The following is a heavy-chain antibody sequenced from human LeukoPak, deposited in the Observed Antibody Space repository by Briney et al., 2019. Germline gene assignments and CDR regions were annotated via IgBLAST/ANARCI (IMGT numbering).Heavy chain of an antibody. J-gene: IGHJ6*03. D-gene: IGHD4-17*01. CDR2: IIPIFGTA. Sequence: GASVKVSCKASGGTFSSYAISWVRQAPGQGLEWMGRIIPIFGTANYAQKFQGRVTITADKSTSTAYMELSSLRSEDTAVYYCARGSTTVTPYYYYYMDVWGKGTTATVSS. CDR1: GGTFSSYA. V-gene: IGHV1-69*06. CDR3: ARGSTTVTPYYYYYMDV.